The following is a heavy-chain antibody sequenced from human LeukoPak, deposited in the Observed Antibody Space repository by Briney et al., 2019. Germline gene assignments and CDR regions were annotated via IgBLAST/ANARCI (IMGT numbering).Heavy chain of an antibody. CDR2: IYPGDSDT. D-gene: IGHD2-21*01. J-gene: IGHJ4*02. CDR1: GYSFTSYW. V-gene: IGHV5-51*01. Sequence: GESLKISCKASGYSFTSYWIAWVRQMSGKGLEWMGIIYPGDSDTRYSPSFQSQVTISADKSITTAYLQWSTLKASGTAMYYCARYQSDYVSILYYWGQGTLVSVSS. CDR3: ARYQSDYVSILYY.